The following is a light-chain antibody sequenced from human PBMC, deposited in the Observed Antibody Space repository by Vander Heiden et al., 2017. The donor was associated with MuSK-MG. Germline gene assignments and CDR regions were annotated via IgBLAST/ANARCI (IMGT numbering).Light chain of an antibody. CDR2: QDS. CDR3: QAWDSSFVG. CDR1: KLGDKY. J-gene: IGLJ2*01. V-gene: IGLV3-1*01. Sequence: SYELTQPPSVSVSPGQTASITCSGDKLGDKYACWYQQKPGQSPVLVIYQDSKRPSGIPERFSGSNSGNTATLTISGTQAMDEADYYCQAWDSSFVGFGGGTKLTGL.